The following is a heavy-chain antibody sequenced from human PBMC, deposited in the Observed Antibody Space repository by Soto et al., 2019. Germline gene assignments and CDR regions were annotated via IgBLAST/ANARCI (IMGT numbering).Heavy chain of an antibody. Sequence: QVQLVQSGAEVKKPGASVKVSCKASGYTFTSYYMHWVRQDPGQGHEWMGIINPSGGSTSYAQKFQGRVTMTRDTSTGTVYMELSSLRSEDTAVYYCARETGRGDLIPYFDYWGQGTLVTVSS. CDR2: INPSGGST. CDR1: GYTFTSYY. V-gene: IGHV1-46*01. J-gene: IGHJ4*02. D-gene: IGHD2-21*02. CDR3: ARETGRGDLIPYFDY.